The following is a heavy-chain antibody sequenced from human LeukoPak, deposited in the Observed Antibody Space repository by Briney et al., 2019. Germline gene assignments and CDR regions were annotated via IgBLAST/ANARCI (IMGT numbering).Heavy chain of an antibody. Sequence: GGSLRLSCAASGFTFSSYWMSWVRQAPGKGLEWVANIKQDGSDKYYVDSVKGRFTISRDNAKNSLYLQMNSLRDEDTAVYYCARDFTPVGATPSFDYWGQGTLVTVSS. V-gene: IGHV3-7*01. D-gene: IGHD1-26*01. CDR2: IKQDGSDK. CDR3: ARDFTPVGATPSFDY. J-gene: IGHJ4*02. CDR1: GFTFSSYW.